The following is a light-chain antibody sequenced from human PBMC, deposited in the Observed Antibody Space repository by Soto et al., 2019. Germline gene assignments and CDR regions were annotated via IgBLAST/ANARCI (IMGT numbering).Light chain of an antibody. J-gene: IGKJ5*01. CDR2: AAS. Sequence: DIQMTQSASTLSVSFGDRVTITCRASQSISTSLAWYQVKTGKAPKLLIYAASTLESGVPSRFSATVYGTEFTLTITSLQAEDFATYYCQQLFDSPITFGQGTRLEIK. V-gene: IGKV1-9*01. CDR3: QQLFDSPIT. CDR1: QSISTS.